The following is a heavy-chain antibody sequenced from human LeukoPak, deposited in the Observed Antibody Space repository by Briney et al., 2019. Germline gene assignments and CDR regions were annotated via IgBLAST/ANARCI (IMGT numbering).Heavy chain of an antibody. CDR1: GGTFSSYA. V-gene: IGHV1-69*01. D-gene: IGHD3-16*02. CDR3: ARAEVRITFGGVIVMYYFDY. Sequence: ASVKVSFKASGGTFSSYAISWVRQAPGQGLEWMGGIIPIFGTANYAQKFQGRVTITADESTSTAYMELSSLRSEDTAVYYCARAEVRITFGGVIVMYYFDYWGQGTLVTVSS. CDR2: IIPIFGTA. J-gene: IGHJ4*02.